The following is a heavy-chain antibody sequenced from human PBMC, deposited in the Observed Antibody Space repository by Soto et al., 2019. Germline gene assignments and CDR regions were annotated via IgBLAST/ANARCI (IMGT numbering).Heavy chain of an antibody. CDR3: ARKTLVDYYFDY. Sequence: ASVKVSCKASGYTFTSYGISWVRQAPGQGLERMGWISAYNGNTNYAQKLQGRVTMTTDPSTSTAYMELRSLRSDDTAVYYCARKTLVDYYFDYWGQGTLVTVSS. CDR1: GYTFTSYG. D-gene: IGHD6-13*01. CDR2: ISAYNGNT. J-gene: IGHJ4*02. V-gene: IGHV1-18*01.